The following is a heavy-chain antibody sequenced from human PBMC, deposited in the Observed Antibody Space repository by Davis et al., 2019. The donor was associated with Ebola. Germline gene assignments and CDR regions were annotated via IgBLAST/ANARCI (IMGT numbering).Heavy chain of an antibody. V-gene: IGHV1-69*04. CDR2: IIPILGIA. CDR1: GYTFTSYA. CDR3: ARSTVISPFDY. D-gene: IGHD4-17*01. Sequence: SVKVSCKASGYTFTSYAMHWVRQAPGQGLEWMGRIIPILGIANYAQKFQGRVTITADKSTSTAYMELSSLRSEDTAVYYCARSTVISPFDYWGQGTLVTVSS. J-gene: IGHJ4*02.